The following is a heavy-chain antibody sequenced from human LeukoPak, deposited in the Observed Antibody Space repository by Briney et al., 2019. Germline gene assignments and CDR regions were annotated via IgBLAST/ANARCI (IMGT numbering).Heavy chain of an antibody. CDR1: GFTFSTSW. CDR2: INQDGSET. Sequence: SGGSLRLSCVGSGFTFSTSWMHWVRQAPGKGPEYVVYINQDGSETNYVDSVKGRFTISRDNTRNSLFLQMYSLRDEDTAIYYCARWAGRCGGDCQSEDPWGLGTLVIVSS. J-gene: IGHJ5*02. CDR3: ARWAGRCGGDCQSEDP. D-gene: IGHD2-21*02. V-gene: IGHV3-7*01.